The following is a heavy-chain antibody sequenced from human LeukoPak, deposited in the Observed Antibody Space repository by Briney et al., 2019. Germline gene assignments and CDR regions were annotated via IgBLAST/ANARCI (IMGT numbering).Heavy chain of an antibody. CDR1: GFTFSSYG. D-gene: IGHD6-19*01. V-gene: IGHV3-30*03. CDR2: ISYDGSNK. Sequence: GGSLRLSCAASGFTFSSYGMHWVRQAPGKGLEWVAVISYDGSNKYYADSVKGRFTISRDNSKNTLYLQMNSLRDEDTAVYYCARVMYTIGWHWRGMDVWGQGTTVTVSS. CDR3: ARVMYTIGWHWRGMDV. J-gene: IGHJ6*02.